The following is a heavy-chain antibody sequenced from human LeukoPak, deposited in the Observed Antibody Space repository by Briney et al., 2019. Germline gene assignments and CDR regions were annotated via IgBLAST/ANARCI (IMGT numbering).Heavy chain of an antibody. Sequence: ASVKVSCKASGYTFTSYGISWVRQAPGQGLEWMGWISAYNGNTNYAQKLQGRVTMTTDTSTSTAYMELRSLRSGDTAVYYCARAKSSGSYYSRWGQGTLVTVSS. D-gene: IGHD1-26*01. V-gene: IGHV1-18*01. J-gene: IGHJ4*02. CDR3: ARAKSSGSYYSR. CDR1: GYTFTSYG. CDR2: ISAYNGNT.